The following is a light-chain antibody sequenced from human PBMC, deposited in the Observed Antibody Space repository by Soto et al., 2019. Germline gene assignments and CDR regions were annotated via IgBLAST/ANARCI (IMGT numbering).Light chain of an antibody. CDR2: TNN. CDR1: SSNIGSNT. CDR3: AAWEGSLNGDV. Sequence: QSVLTQPPSASGTPGQRVTISCSGSSSNIGSNTVNWYQQLPGTAPKLLIYTNNKRPSGAPDRFTGSKSGTSASLAISGLQSEDAADYSCAAWEGSLNGDVFGTGTKVAVL. V-gene: IGLV1-44*01. J-gene: IGLJ1*01.